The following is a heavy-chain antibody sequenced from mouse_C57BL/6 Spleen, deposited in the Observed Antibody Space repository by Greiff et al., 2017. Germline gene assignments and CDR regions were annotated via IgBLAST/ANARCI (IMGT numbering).Heavy chain of an antibody. CDR3: AGADYCGSSYDERCYIDY. CDR1: GYAFSSSW. CDR2: IYPGDGDT. J-gene: IGHJ2*01. D-gene: IGHD1-1*01. Sequence: VQLQQSGPELVKPGASVKISCKASGYAFSSSWMHWVKQRPGKGLEWIGRIYPGDGDTNYNGKFKGKATLTADKSSSTAYMQLSSLTSEDSAVYYCAGADYCGSSYDERCYIDYWGQGTTVTVSS. V-gene: IGHV1-82*01.